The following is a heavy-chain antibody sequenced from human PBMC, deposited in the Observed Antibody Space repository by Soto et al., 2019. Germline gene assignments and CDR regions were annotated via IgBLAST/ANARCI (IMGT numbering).Heavy chain of an antibody. D-gene: IGHD1-20*01. CDR1: GFTFSSYG. V-gene: IGHV3-33*01. CDR3: AREGSITGSTHAFDI. Sequence: QVQLVESGGGVVQPGRSLRLSCAASGFTFSSYGMHWVRQAPGKGLEWVAVIWCDGSNKYSAYSVKGRLTISKDNSNNTLYLQMNSLRAEYTAVYYCAREGSITGSTHAFDIWGQGTMVTVSS. CDR2: IWCDGSNK. J-gene: IGHJ3*02.